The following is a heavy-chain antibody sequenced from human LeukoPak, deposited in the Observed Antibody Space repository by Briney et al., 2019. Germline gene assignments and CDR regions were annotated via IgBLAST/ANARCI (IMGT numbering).Heavy chain of an antibody. D-gene: IGHD6-13*01. Sequence: GALRLSCTASGFTFSSYSMNWVRQAPGKGLEWVSSISSSSSYIYYADSVKGRFTISRDNAKNSLYLQMNSLRAEDTAVYYCARDGYSSSSYYYYYMDVWGKGTTVTVSS. J-gene: IGHJ6*03. CDR3: ARDGYSSSSYYYYYMDV. CDR1: GFTFSSYS. CDR2: ISSSSSYI. V-gene: IGHV3-21*01.